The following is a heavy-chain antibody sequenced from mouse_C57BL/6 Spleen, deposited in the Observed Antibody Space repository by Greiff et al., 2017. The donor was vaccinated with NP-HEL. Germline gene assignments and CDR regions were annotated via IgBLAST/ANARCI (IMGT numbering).Heavy chain of an antibody. V-gene: IGHV5-4*01. CDR2: ISDGGSYT. Sequence: EVKLMESGGGLVKPGGSLKLSCAASGFTFSSYAMSWVRQTPEKRLEWVATISDGGSYTYYPDNVKGRFPISRDNAKNNLYLQMSHLKSEDTAMYYCARDKPYFDYWGQGTTLTVSS. CDR3: ARDKPYFDY. CDR1: GFTFSSYA. J-gene: IGHJ2*01.